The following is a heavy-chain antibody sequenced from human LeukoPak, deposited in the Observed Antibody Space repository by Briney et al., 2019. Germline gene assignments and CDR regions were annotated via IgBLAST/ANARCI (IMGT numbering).Heavy chain of an antibody. Sequence: ASVKVSCKASGGTFSSYAISWVRQAPGQGLEWMGGIIPIFGTANYAQKFQGRVTITTDESTSTAYMELSSLRSEDTAVYYCARGRIREGQPYYYYYMDVWGKGTTVTVSS. D-gene: IGHD2-15*01. V-gene: IGHV1-69*05. CDR2: IIPIFGTA. CDR3: ARGRIREGQPYYYYYMDV. CDR1: GGTFSSYA. J-gene: IGHJ6*03.